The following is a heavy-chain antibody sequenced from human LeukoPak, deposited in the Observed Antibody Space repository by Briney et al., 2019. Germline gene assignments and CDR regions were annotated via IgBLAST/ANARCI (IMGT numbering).Heavy chain of an antibody. D-gene: IGHD1-1*01. V-gene: IGHV3-48*02. CDR3: ARTTDAGFYYYYYGMDV. J-gene: IGHJ6*02. Sequence: PGGSLRLSCAASGFTFSSYSMNWVRQAPGKGLEWVSYISSSSSTIYYADSVKGRFTISRDNAKNSLYLQMNSLRDEDTAVYYCARTTDAGFYYYYYGMDVWGQGTTVTVSS. CDR2: ISSSSSTI. CDR1: GFTFSSYS.